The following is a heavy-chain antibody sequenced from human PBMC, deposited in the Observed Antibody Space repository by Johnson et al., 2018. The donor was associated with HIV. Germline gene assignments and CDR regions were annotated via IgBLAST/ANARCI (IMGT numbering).Heavy chain of an antibody. CDR2: TYSGGST. CDR1: GFNVSTNN. V-gene: IGHV3-66*03. CDR3: AKDIGGSAAAQGAFDI. J-gene: IGHJ3*02. Sequence: VQLVESGGGLIQPGGSLGLSCAASGFNVSTNNMNWVRQAPGKGLEWVSVTYSGGSTYYADSVKGRFNISRDNSKNTLYLQMNSLRAEDTAVYYCAKDIGGSAAAQGAFDIWGQGTMVTVSS. D-gene: IGHD6-13*01.